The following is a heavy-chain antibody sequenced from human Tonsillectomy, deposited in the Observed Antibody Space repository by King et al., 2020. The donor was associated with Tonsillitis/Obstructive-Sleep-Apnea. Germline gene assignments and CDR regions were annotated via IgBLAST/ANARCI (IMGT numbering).Heavy chain of an antibody. CDR2: VFYSGRT. CDR1: GDSISSYY. D-gene: IGHD6-6*01. CDR3: ARASSEGYASSSGLYYYYYIDV. J-gene: IGHJ6*03. Sequence: QLQESGPGLVKPSETLSLTCTVSGDSISSYYWSWIRQPPGKGLEWIGYVFYSGRTNYNPSLKSRITISVDTSRNQFSLNLTSVTAADTAVYYCARASSEGYASSSGLYYYYYIDVWGKGTTVTVSS. V-gene: IGHV4-59*01.